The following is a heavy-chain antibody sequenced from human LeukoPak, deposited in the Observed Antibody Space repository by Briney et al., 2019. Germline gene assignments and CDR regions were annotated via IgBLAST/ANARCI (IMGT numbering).Heavy chain of an antibody. CDR1: GGSIRSSRYY. CDR2: IYYSGST. D-gene: IGHD3-22*01. J-gene: IGHJ4*02. CDR3: ARDHFFYDSSGYIDY. Sequence: SETLSLTCTVSGGSIRSSRYYWGWIRQPPGKGLEWIGSIYYSGSTYYNPSLKSRVTISVDTSKNQFSLKLSSVTAADTAVYFCARDHFFYDSSGYIDYWGQGTLVTVSS. V-gene: IGHV4-39*07.